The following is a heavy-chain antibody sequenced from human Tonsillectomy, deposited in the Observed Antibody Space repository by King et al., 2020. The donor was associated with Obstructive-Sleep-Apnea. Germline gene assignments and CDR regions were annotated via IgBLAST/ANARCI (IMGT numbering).Heavy chain of an antibody. CDR1: GGSISSGGYY. CDR2: IYYSGST. V-gene: IGHV4-31*03. J-gene: IGHJ4*02. CDR3: ASALPPVMFRGAQVPARFDY. D-gene: IGHD1-26*01. Sequence: QVQLVESGPGLVKPSQTLSLTCTVSGGSISSGGYYWSWIRPHPGKGLEWIGYIYYSGSTYYNPSLKSRVTISVDTSQNPLALKLSSVTAADTAVYYCASALPPVMFRGAQVPARFDYWGQGPLVTVSS.